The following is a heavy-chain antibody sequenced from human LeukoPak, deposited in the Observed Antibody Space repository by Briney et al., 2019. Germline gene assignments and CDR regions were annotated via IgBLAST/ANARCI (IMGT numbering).Heavy chain of an antibody. V-gene: IGHV4-38-2*01. CDR2: IYHSGST. CDR1: GYSISSGYY. CDR3: ARHKYDFWSGYLDAFDI. D-gene: IGHD3-3*01. J-gene: IGHJ3*02. Sequence: PSETLSLTCAVSGYSISSGYYWGWIRQPPGKGLEWIGSIYHSGSTYYNPSLKSRVTISVDTSKNQFSLKLSSVTAADTALYYCARHKYDFWSGYLDAFDIWDQGTMVTVYS.